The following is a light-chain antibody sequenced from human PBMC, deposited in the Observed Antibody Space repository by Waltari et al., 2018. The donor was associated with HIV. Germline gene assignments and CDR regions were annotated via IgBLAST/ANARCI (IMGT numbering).Light chain of an antibody. CDR3: QQQNTYPLT. J-gene: IGKJ3*01. V-gene: IGKV1-9*01. CDR1: PGIRNY. CDR2: SAS. Sequence: DILLTQSPSFLSASVGDRVTISCRANPGIRNYVAWYQQRPGGAPKLLIFSASILQEGVPSRFSASGSGTQFTLTINTLQPEDFATYYCQQQNTYPLTFGPGT.